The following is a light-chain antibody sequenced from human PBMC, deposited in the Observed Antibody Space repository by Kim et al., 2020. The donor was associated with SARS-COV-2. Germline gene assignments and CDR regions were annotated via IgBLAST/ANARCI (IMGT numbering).Light chain of an antibody. CDR3: YSAADNKGV. CDR2: KDS. J-gene: IGLJ1*01. Sequence: SYELTQPSSVLVSPGQTARITCSGDVLAKKYARWFQQKPGQAPVLVIYKDSERPSGIPERFSGSSSGTTVTLTISGAQVEDEADYYCYSAADNKGVFGTGTKVTVL. CDR1: VLAKKY. V-gene: IGLV3-27*01.